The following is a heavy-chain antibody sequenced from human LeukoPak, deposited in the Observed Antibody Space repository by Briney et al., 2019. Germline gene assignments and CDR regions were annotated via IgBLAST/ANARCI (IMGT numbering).Heavy chain of an antibody. CDR2: IIPIFGTA. V-gene: IGHV1-69*13. CDR3: ARDWGIAAAGDAFDI. D-gene: IGHD6-13*01. Sequence: GASVKVSCKASGYTFTSYDINWVRQATGQGLEWMGGIIPIFGTANYAQKFQGRVTITADESTSTAYMELSSLRSEDTAVYYCARDWGIAAAGDAFDIWGQGTMVTVSS. J-gene: IGHJ3*02. CDR1: GYTFTSYD.